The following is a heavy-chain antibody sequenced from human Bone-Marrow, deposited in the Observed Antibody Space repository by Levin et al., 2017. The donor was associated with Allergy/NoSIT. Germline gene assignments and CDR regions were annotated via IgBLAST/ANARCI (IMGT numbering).Heavy chain of an antibody. Sequence: GGSLRLSCAASGFSFRSYWMHWVRQAPGKGLVWVSRINSDGSSTSYADSVKGRFTISRDNAKHTLYLQMNSLRGEDTAVYYCVRGTRIDYFDYWGQGTLVTVSS. CDR3: VRGTRIDYFDY. D-gene: IGHD2-15*01. V-gene: IGHV3-74*01. J-gene: IGHJ4*02. CDR2: INSDGSST. CDR1: GFSFRSYW.